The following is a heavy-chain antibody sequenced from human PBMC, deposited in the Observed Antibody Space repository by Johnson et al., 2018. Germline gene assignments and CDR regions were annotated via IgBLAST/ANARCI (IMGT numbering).Heavy chain of an antibody. CDR3: ARERDYYDSSGYYSEYFQH. Sequence: VQLLESGGGLVQPGGSLRLSCAASGFTFSSYAMHWVRQAPGKGLEWVAVISYDGSNKYYADSVKGRFTISRDNSKNTLYLQMNSLRAEDTAVYYCARERDYYDSSGYYSEYFQHWGQGTLVTVSS. CDR1: GFTFSSYA. D-gene: IGHD3-22*01. CDR2: ISYDGSNK. V-gene: IGHV3-30-3*01. J-gene: IGHJ1*01.